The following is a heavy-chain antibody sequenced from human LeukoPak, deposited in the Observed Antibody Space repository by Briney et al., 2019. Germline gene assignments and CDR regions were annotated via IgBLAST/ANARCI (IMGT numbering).Heavy chain of an antibody. V-gene: IGHV1-18*01. CDR1: GGTFSRYA. CDR2: ISAYNGNT. Sequence: ASVKVSCKASGGTFSRYAISWVRQAPGQGLEWMGWISAYNGNTNYAQKFQGRVTMTRDMSTSTVYMELSSLRSEDTAVYYCARSIAAAGTEWFDPWGQGTLVTVSS. D-gene: IGHD6-13*01. CDR3: ARSIAAAGTEWFDP. J-gene: IGHJ5*02.